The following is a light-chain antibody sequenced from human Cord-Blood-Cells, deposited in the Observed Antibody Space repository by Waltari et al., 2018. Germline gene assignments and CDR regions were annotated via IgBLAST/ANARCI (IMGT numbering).Light chain of an antibody. J-gene: IGKJ5*01. Sequence: EIVMTQSPATLSVSPGERATLSCRASQSVSSNLAWYQQKPGQAPRLLIYGASTRATGIPARFSGSGSGTEFTLTISSLQSEDFAVYYCQQYNNWPPGSTFGQGTRLENK. CDR3: QQYNNWPPGST. CDR1: QSVSSN. V-gene: IGKV3-15*01. CDR2: GAS.